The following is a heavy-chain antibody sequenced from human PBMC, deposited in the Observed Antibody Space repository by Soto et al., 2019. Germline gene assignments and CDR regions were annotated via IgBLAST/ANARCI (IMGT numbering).Heavy chain of an antibody. Sequence: QVQLVQSGAEVKKPGSSVKVSCKASGGTFSSYAISWVRQAPGQGLEWMGGIIPIFGTANYAQKFQGRVTITADESTSTAYMELSSLRSEDTAVYYCAKSRGQLELRSYYYGMDVWGQGTTVTVSS. J-gene: IGHJ6*02. CDR3: AKSRGQLELRSYYYGMDV. CDR2: IIPIFGTA. D-gene: IGHD1-7*01. V-gene: IGHV1-69*01. CDR1: GGTFSSYA.